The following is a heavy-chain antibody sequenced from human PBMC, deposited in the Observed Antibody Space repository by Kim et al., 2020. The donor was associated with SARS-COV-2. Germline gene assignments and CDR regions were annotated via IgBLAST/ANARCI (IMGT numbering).Heavy chain of an antibody. CDR3: AVDRGATLASLDAIDY. CDR1: GGTFSSFS. CDR2: IIPVFGTT. V-gene: IGHV1-69*13. J-gene: IGHJ3*01. Sequence: SVKVSCKASGGTFSSFSISWVRQAPGQGPEWMGSIIPVFGTTNFAPRFQGRLTISADVSTSTAYMDLTSLRSEDTAVYYCAVDRGATLASLDAIDYWGRGTMVTVSS. D-gene: IGHD5-12*01.